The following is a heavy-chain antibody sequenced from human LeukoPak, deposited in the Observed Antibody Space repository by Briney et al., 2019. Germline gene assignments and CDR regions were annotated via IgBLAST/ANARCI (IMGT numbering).Heavy chain of an antibody. CDR2: MNEYSTTI. V-gene: IGHV3-74*01. Sequence: PGGSLRLSCATSGFDFSRAWMSWVRQAPGKGLVWVSDMNEYSTTIRYADSVKGRFTISRDNAKSILYLQMNNLRAEDTAMYFCARGGVNPVDHWGQGTLVTVSS. CDR1: GFDFSRAW. CDR3: ARGGVNPVDH. D-gene: IGHD1-14*01. J-gene: IGHJ4*02.